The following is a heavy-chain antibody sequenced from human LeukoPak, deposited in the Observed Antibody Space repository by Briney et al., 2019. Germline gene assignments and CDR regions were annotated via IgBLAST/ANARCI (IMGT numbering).Heavy chain of an antibody. J-gene: IGHJ4*02. CDR1: GFTFSSYA. Sequence: GGSLRLSCAASGFTFSSYAMSWVRQASGKGLEWVSAISGSGGSTYYADSVKGRFTISRDNSKNTLYLQMNSLRAEDTAVYYCAKSGYYGSGSYYFDYWGQGTLVTVSS. CDR3: AKSGYYGSGSYYFDY. CDR2: ISGSGGST. V-gene: IGHV3-23*01. D-gene: IGHD3-10*01.